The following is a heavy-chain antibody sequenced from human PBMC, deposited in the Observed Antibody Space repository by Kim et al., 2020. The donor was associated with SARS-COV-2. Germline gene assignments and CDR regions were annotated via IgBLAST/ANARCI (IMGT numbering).Heavy chain of an antibody. V-gene: IGHV4-59*01. CDR1: GGSISSYY. CDR2: INYSGST. CDR3: ARDINTNYYDSSGYYPDAFDI. D-gene: IGHD3-22*01. J-gene: IGHJ3*02. Sequence: SETLSLTCTVSGGSISSYYWSWIRQPPGKGLEWIGYINYSGSTNYNPDLKRRGTISVDTSKNQFSLKLSSVPAADTAVYYCARDINTNYYDSSGYYPDAFDIWGQGTMVTVSS.